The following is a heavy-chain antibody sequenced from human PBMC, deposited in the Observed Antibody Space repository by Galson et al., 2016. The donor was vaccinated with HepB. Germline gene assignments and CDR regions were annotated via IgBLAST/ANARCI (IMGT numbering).Heavy chain of an antibody. CDR1: GFSFSTYW. V-gene: IGHV3-7*01. J-gene: IGHJ4*02. CDR3: VRDSSWNYNY. D-gene: IGHD1-7*01. CDR2: IRKDGDVR. Sequence: SLRLSCAASGFSFSTYWMGWVRQAPGKGLEWVANIRKDGDVRDYGASVRGRFTISRDNAMNSLYLQMDDLSPEDTAVYYCVRDSSWNYNYWGQGALVTVSS.